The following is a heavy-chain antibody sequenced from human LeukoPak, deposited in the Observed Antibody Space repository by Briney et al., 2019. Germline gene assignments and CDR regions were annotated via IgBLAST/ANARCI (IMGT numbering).Heavy chain of an antibody. Sequence: ASVTVSCKASGYTFTSYGISWVRQAPGQGLEWMGWISAYNGNTNYAQKLQGRVTMTTDTSTSTAYMELRSLRSDDTAVYYCARDSDYYDSSGYYALPTGYWGQGTLVTVSS. CDR3: ARDSDYYDSSGYYALPTGY. V-gene: IGHV1-18*01. CDR1: GYTFTSYG. CDR2: ISAYNGNT. J-gene: IGHJ4*02. D-gene: IGHD3-22*01.